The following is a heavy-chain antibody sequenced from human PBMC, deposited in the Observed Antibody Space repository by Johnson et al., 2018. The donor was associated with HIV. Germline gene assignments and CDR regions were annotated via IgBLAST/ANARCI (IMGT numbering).Heavy chain of an antibody. CDR3: ARNYGSGSYFCNDAFDM. J-gene: IGHJ3*02. CDR2: INWNGGST. D-gene: IGHD3-10*01. Sequence: VQLVESGGGVVQPGGSLRVSCAASGFTFDDYGMSWVRQAPGKGLEWVSGINWNGGSTGYADSVKDRFTISRDNATNSLYLQRNSLRAEDTAFYYCARNYGSGSYFCNDAFDMWGQGTMVTVSS. V-gene: IGHV3-20*04. CDR1: GFTFDDYG.